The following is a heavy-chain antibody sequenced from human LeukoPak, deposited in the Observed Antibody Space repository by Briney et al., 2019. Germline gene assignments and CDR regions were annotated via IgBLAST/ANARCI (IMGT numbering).Heavy chain of an antibody. CDR3: ARDSASCRGCAFDI. CDR1: EFTFTNFW. D-gene: IGHD2-2*01. Sequence: PGGSLRLYCAASEFTFTNFWMRWVRQAPGKGLEWVANTNRDGSEKYYVDSVKGRVTISRDNAMNFLYLQLNSLRVDDTAVYYCARDSASCRGCAFDIWGQGTVVTVSS. J-gene: IGHJ3*02. V-gene: IGHV3-7*01. CDR2: TNRDGSEK.